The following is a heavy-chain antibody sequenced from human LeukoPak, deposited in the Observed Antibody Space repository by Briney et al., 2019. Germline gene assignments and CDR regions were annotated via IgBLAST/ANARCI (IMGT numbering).Heavy chain of an antibody. CDR3: ARDFRGSSGWGLDY. J-gene: IGHJ4*02. Sequence: SETLSLTCTVSGGSISSYYWSWIRQPPGKGLEWIGYIYYSGSTNYNPSLKSRVTISVDTSKNQFSLKLSSVTAADTAVYYCARDFRGSSGWGLDYWGQGTLVTVSS. CDR1: GGSISSYY. V-gene: IGHV4-59*01. D-gene: IGHD6-19*01. CDR2: IYYSGST.